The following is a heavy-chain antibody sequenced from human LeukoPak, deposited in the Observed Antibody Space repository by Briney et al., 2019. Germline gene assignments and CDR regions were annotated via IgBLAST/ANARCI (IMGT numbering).Heavy chain of an antibody. CDR2: ISTSSSYT. CDR1: GFTFSTYW. J-gene: IGHJ6*03. Sequence: GGSLRLSCAASGFTFSTYWMHWVRQAPGKGLEWVSFISTSSSYTYYADSVKGRFTISRDNAKNSLYLQMNSLRAEDRAVYYCARDQWLARDHYMDVWGKGPTVTVSS. CDR3: ARDQWLARDHYMDV. D-gene: IGHD6-19*01. V-gene: IGHV3-21*01.